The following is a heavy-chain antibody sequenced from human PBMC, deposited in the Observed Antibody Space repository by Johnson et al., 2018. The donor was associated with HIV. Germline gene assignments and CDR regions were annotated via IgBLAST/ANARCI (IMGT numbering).Heavy chain of an antibody. CDR2: IWYDGSNK. J-gene: IGHJ3*02. CDR1: GFTFSSYA. D-gene: IGHD3-3*01. V-gene: IGHV3-33*03. CDR3: VKDIQVGVSDAFDI. Sequence: QVQLVESGGGVVQPGRSLRLSCAASGFTFSSYAMHWVRQAPGKGLEWVAVIWYDGSNKYYADSVKGRFTISRDNAKNSLYLQMSSLRTEDTALYYCVKDIQVGVSDAFDIWGQGTTVTVSS.